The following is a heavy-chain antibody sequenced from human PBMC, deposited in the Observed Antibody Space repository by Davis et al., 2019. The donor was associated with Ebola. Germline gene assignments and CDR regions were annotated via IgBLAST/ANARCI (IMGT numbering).Heavy chain of an antibody. Sequence: KVSCKGSGYSFTSYWIGWVRQMPGKGLEWMGIIYPGDSDTRYSPSFQGQVTISADKSISTAYLQWSSLKASDTAMYYCARQSEQLVEGYDYWGQGTLVTVSS. CDR3: ARQSEQLVEGYDY. D-gene: IGHD6-6*01. CDR1: GYSFTSYW. J-gene: IGHJ4*02. CDR2: IYPGDSDT. V-gene: IGHV5-51*01.